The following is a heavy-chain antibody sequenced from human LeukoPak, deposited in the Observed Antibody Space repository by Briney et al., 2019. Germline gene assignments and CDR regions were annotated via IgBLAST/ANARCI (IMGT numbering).Heavy chain of an antibody. V-gene: IGHV1-2*02. D-gene: IGHD3-9*01. Sequence: RASVKVSCKASGYTFTGYYMHWVRQAPGQGLEWMGWINPNSGGTNYAQKFQGRVTMTRDTSISTAYMELSRLRSGDTAVYYCARVGVGLLLTGHHPFDYWGQGTLVTVSS. CDR2: INPNSGGT. CDR3: ARVGVGLLLTGHHPFDY. CDR1: GYTFTGYY. J-gene: IGHJ4*02.